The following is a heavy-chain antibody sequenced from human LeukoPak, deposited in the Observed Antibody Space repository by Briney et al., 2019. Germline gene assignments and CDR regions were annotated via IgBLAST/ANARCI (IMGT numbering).Heavy chain of an antibody. CDR2: IYSGSST. D-gene: IGHD3-22*01. Sequence: GGSLRLSCAASGFTVSSNYMSWVRQAPGKGLEWVSVIYSGSSTYYADSVKGRFTIPRDNSKNTLYLQMNSLRAEDTAVYYCARDRSGYYFDYWGQGTLVTVSS. V-gene: IGHV3-53*01. CDR3: ARDRSGYYFDY. J-gene: IGHJ4*02. CDR1: GFTVSSNY.